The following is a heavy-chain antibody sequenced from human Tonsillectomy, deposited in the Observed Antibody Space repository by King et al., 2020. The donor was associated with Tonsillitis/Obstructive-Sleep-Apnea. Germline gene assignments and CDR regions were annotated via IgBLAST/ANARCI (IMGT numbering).Heavy chain of an antibody. J-gene: IGHJ6*02. Sequence: VQLVESGGGLVQPGGSLRLSCAASGFTFTTYAMSWVRQAPGKGLEWVSAISGSGGSTYYADSAKGRFTISRDTSENTLYLQMNSLRAEDAAVYDCAKGLSGYDYYYGMDVWGQGTTVTVSS. V-gene: IGHV3-23*04. D-gene: IGHD5-12*01. CDR2: ISGSGGST. CDR3: AKGLSGYDYYYGMDV. CDR1: GFTFTTYA.